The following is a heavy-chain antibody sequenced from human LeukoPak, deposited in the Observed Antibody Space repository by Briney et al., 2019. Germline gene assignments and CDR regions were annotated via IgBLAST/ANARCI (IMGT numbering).Heavy chain of an antibody. J-gene: IGHJ4*02. CDR1: GYTFTSYG. Sequence: ASVKVSCKASGYTFTSYGISWVRQAPGQGLEWMGWISAYNGNTIYAQKFRGRVTMTTDTSTSTAYMELRSLRSDDTAVYYCARDTYYSDSSGYCDDYWGQGTLVTVSS. CDR3: ARDTYYSDSSGYCDDY. D-gene: IGHD3-22*01. CDR2: ISAYNGNT. V-gene: IGHV1-18*01.